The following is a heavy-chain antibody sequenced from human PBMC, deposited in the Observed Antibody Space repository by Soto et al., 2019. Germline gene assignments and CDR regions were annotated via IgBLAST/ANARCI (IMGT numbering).Heavy chain of an antibody. Sequence: PGGSLRLSCAASGLTVSGSYMTWVRQAPGMGLQWVSVIYSDGSTYYADSVKGRFSISRDIAKNMLYLQMNSLRAEDTALYYCVRDNDHGYDFDFWGQGTLVTV. J-gene: IGHJ4*02. CDR2: IYSDGST. D-gene: IGHD5-12*01. CDR3: VRDNDHGYDFDF. V-gene: IGHV3-53*01. CDR1: GLTVSGSY.